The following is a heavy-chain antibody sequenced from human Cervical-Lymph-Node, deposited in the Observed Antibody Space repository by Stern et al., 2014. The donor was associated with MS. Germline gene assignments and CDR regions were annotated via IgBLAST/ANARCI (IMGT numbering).Heavy chain of an antibody. V-gene: IGHV1-46*01. CDR2: VNPSGGKT. D-gene: IGHD1-1*01. CDR1: GYTFTTYY. Sequence: QVQLVQSGAEIRKPGASVKISCEASGYTFTTYYMHWVRQAPGQVLEWVALVNPSGGKTTYAQRFQGRVTVTGDTSTSTVYMELTGLRSEDTAVYYCARVLSLATSDSWGQGTLVIVSS. CDR3: ARVLSLATSDS. J-gene: IGHJ4*02.